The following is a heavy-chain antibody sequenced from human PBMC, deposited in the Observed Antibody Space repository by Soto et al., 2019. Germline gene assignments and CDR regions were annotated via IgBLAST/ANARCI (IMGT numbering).Heavy chain of an antibody. Sequence: EVQLVESGGGLVQPGGSLRLSCAASGFTFSSYSMNWVRQAPGKGLEWVSYISSSGTTMYYADSVKGRFTISRDSAKNSLCLQKNGLRAEDTAVYYCERCAETGYSGVDYWGQGTLVTVAS. D-gene: IGHD6-25*01. J-gene: IGHJ4*02. CDR2: ISSSGTTM. CDR3: ERCAETGYSGVDY. V-gene: IGHV3-48*01. CDR1: GFTFSSYS.